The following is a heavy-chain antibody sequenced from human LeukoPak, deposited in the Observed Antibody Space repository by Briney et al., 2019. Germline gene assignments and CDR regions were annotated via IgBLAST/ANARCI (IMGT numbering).Heavy chain of an antibody. J-gene: IGHJ4*02. D-gene: IGHD3-22*01. CDR1: GYTFTSYY. Sequence: GASVKVSCKASGYTFTSYYMHWVRQAPGQGLEWMGIINPSGGSTSYAQKFQGRVTMTRDMSTSTVYMELSSLRSEDTAVYYCARPGRSGYYHSSLDYWGQGTLVTVSS. V-gene: IGHV1-46*01. CDR2: INPSGGST. CDR3: ARPGRSGYYHSSLDY.